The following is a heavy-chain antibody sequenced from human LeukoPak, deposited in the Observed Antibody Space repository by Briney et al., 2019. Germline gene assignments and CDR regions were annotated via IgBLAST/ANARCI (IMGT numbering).Heavy chain of an antibody. J-gene: IGHJ4*02. V-gene: IGHV3-15*01. D-gene: IGHD2-8*01. CDR1: GFTFSHAW. Sequence: GGSLRLSCAGSGFTFSHAWMSWVRQGQGKGLEWVGRIKSKTDGGTTDYAAPVKGRFTISRDDSENTLYLQMNSLKTEDTAVYYCTVDTNTDSQYYWGQGTLVTVSS. CDR3: TVDTNTDSQYY. CDR2: IKSKTDGGTT.